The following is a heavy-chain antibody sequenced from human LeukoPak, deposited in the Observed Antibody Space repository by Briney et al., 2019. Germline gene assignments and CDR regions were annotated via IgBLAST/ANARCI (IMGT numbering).Heavy chain of an antibody. CDR3: ARETSDSSGYYIDY. J-gene: IGHJ4*02. CDR2: IYTSGST. V-gene: IGHV4-4*07. CDR1: GGSINSYY. D-gene: IGHD3-22*01. Sequence: PSETLSLTCTVSGGSINSYYWNWIRQPAGKGLEWLGHIYTSGSTNYNPSLKSRVTMSVDTSKNHFSLKLSSVTAADTAVYYCARETSDSSGYYIDYWGQGTLVTVSS.